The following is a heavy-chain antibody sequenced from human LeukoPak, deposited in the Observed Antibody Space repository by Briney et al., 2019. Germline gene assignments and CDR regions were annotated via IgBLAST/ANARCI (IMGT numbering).Heavy chain of an antibody. CDR3: ASEGIVRTYDQ. J-gene: IGHJ4*02. CDR1: GDSISSYY. Sequence: SETLSLTCTVSGDSISSYYWYWFRQPPGKELEWIACIYYSGVTHYNPSLKSRVTISLDTSKNQFSLRLSSVTAADTAVYYCASEGIVRTYDQWGQGTLVTVSS. V-gene: IGHV4-59*12. CDR2: IYYSGVT. D-gene: IGHD2/OR15-2a*01.